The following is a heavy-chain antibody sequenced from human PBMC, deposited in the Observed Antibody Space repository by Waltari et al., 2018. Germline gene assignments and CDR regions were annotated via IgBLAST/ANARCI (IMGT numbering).Heavy chain of an antibody. V-gene: IGHV3-30*18. CDR2: ISYDGSKK. D-gene: IGHD1-26*01. CDR3: AKGGPKYSGNPSALDT. J-gene: IGHJ3*02. Sequence: QEQLVESGGGVVQPGRSLRLSCAASGFTFNTYGVPWVRQAPVKGLEWVAVISYDGSKKYYADSVKGRFAISRDNSKNTLFLEMNSLKVEDTAVYFCAKGGPKYSGNPSALDTWGQGTMVTVSS. CDR1: GFTFNTYG.